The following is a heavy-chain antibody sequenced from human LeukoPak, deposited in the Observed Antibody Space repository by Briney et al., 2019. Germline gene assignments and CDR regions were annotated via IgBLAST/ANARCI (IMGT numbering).Heavy chain of an antibody. J-gene: IGHJ4*02. V-gene: IGHV3-7*04. D-gene: IGHD7-27*01. Sequence: GGSLRLSCAASGFTFSNYWMSWVRQAPGKGLEWVANIKEDGSEKYYVDSVKGRFTISRDNARNSLYLQMNSLRAEDTAVYSCGRGRHLGYWGQGTLVTVSS. CDR1: GFTFSNYW. CDR2: IKEDGSEK. CDR3: GRGRHLGY.